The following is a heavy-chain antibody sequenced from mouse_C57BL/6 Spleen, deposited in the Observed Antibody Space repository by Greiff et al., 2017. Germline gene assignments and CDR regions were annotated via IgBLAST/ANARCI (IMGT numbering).Heavy chain of an antibody. D-gene: IGHD2-5*01. CDR1: GYTFTSYW. V-gene: IGHV1-53*01. CDR3: ARSNYRRDAMDY. CDR2: INPSNGGT. J-gene: IGHJ4*01. Sequence: QVQLQQSGTELVKPGASVKLSCKASGYTFTSYWMHWVKQRPGQGLEWIGNINPSNGGTNYNEKFKSKATLTVDKSSSTAYMQLSSLTSEDSAVYYCARSNYRRDAMDYWGQGTSVTVSS.